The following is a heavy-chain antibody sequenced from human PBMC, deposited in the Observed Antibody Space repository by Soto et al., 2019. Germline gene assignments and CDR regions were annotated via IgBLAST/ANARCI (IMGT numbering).Heavy chain of an antibody. D-gene: IGHD5-12*01. J-gene: IGHJ4*02. Sequence: PSGTPSPTRTFFCDSINSSSFYWGWIRPAPGKGLEWIGTIYYSGNTYYNPSLKSRVFISVDTSKNQFSLNLSSVTAADTALYYCASGGMRSGYDFRVPDYWGQGTLVTVSS. CDR1: CDSINSSSFY. V-gene: IGHV4-39*05. CDR3: ASGGMRSGYDFRVPDY. CDR2: IYYSGNT.